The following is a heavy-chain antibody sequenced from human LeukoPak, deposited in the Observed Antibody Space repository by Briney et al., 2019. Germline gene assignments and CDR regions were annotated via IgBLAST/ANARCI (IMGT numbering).Heavy chain of an antibody. J-gene: IGHJ5*02. CDR3: ARHDYIWGSYRRFDP. D-gene: IGHD3-16*02. CDR2: IYHSGST. V-gene: IGHV4-39*01. CDR1: GDSISGSSYY. Sequence: SETLSLTCTVSGDSISGSSYYWGWIRQPPGKGLEWIGSIYHSGSTYHKPSLKSRVTISVDTSENQFSLKLNSVTAADTAVYYCARHDYIWGSYRRFDPWGQGTLVTVSS.